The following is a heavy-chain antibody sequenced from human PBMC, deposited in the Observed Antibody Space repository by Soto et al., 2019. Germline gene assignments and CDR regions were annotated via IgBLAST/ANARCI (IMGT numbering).Heavy chain of an antibody. CDR3: TTLVCGGDCYSDY. J-gene: IGHJ4*02. CDR2: IKSKTDGGTT. Sequence: EVQLVESGGGLVQPGGSLKLSCGASGFTFSNAWMSWVRQAPGKGLEWVGRIKSKTDGGTTDYAAPVKGRFTISRDDSKNTLYLQMNSLKTEDTAVYYCTTLVCGGDCYSDYWGQGTLVTVSS. D-gene: IGHD2-21*02. CDR1: GFTFSNAW. V-gene: IGHV3-15*01.